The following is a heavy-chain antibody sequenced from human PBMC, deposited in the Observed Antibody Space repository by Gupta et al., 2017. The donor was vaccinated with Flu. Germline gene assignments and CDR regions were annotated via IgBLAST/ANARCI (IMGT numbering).Heavy chain of an antibody. Sequence: HQAPGRGLGWVSGISGSGANTYYADSVKGRFTISRDNSNNSLFLQMNSLRAEDTAVYYCAKDQAPLVGASDYWGQGTLVTVSS. J-gene: IGHJ4*02. CDR3: AKDQAPLVGASDY. D-gene: IGHD1-26*01. CDR2: ISGSGANT. V-gene: IGHV3-23*01.